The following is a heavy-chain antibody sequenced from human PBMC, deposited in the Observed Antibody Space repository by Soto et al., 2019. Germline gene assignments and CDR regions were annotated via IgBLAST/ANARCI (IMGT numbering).Heavy chain of an antibody. CDR2: INPNSGGT. CDR3: ARDLTSTPDYYYGMDV. CDR1: GYTFTGYY. Sequence: ASVKVSCKASGYTFTGYYMHWVRQAPGQGLEWLGWINPNSGGTNYAQKFQGWVTMTRDTSISTANMELSRLRSDDTAVYYCARDLTSTPDYYYGMDVWGQGTTVTVSS. J-gene: IGHJ6*02. D-gene: IGHD4-4*01. V-gene: IGHV1-2*04.